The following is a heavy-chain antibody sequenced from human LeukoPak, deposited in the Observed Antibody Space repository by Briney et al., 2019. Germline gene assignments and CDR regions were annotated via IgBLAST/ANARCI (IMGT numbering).Heavy chain of an antibody. V-gene: IGHV4-59*12. Sequence: PSETLSLTCTVSDDSISSYYWSWIRQPPGKGLEWIGYISYSGNTKYNPSLKSRVTISLDTSKTQISLKLSSVTAADTAVYYCASLVPAAMDVDYWGQGTLVTVSS. J-gene: IGHJ4*02. D-gene: IGHD2-2*01. CDR3: ASLVPAAMDVDY. CDR1: DDSISSYY. CDR2: ISYSGNT.